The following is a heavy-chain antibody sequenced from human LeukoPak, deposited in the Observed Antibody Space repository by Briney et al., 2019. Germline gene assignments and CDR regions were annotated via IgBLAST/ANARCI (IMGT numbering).Heavy chain of an antibody. CDR1: GFTFISYA. CDR3: ARVWVKHRIVATIIDY. V-gene: IGHV3-23*01. J-gene: IGHJ4*02. Sequence: GGSLRLSCAASGFTFISYAMSWVRQAPGKGLEWVSLLNGGGGSAFYADSVKGRFTISRDNSKNTLYLQMNSLRAEDTAVYYCARVWVKHRIVATIIDYWGQGTLVTVSS. D-gene: IGHD5-12*01. CDR2: LNGGGGSA.